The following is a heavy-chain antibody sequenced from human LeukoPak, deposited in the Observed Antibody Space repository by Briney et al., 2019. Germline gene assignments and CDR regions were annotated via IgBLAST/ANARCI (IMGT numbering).Heavy chain of an antibody. J-gene: IGHJ4*02. CDR3: ARVVPAAISFLYYFDY. CDR1: GGSISSYY. Sequence: SETLSLTCTVSGGSISSYYWSWIRQPPGKGLEWIGYIYYSGSTNYNPSLKSRVTISVDTSKNQFSLKLSSVTAADTAVCYCARVVPAAISFLYYFDYWGQGTLVTVSS. D-gene: IGHD2-2*01. V-gene: IGHV4-59*01. CDR2: IYYSGST.